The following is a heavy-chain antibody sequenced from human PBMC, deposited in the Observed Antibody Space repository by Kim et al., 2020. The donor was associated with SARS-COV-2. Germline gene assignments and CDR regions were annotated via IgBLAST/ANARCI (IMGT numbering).Heavy chain of an antibody. J-gene: IGHJ3*02. Sequence: GGSLRLSCAASGFTFSSYAMSWVRQAPGKGLEWVSAISGSGGSTYYADSVKGRFTISRDNSKNTLYLQMNSLRAEDTAVYYCAKDIVATMPEVWVYAWAFDIWGQGTMVTVSS. CDR1: GFTFSSYA. CDR2: ISGSGGST. V-gene: IGHV3-23*01. CDR3: AKDIVATMPEVWVYAWAFDI. D-gene: IGHD5-12*01.